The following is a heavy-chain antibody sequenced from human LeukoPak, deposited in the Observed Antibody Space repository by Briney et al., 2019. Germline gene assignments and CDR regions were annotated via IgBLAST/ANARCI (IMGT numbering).Heavy chain of an antibody. CDR2: IYYSGST. CDR1: GGSISSSSYY. J-gene: IGHJ6*02. D-gene: IGHD3-9*01. Sequence: SETLSLTCTVSGGSISSSSYYWGWIRQPPGKGLEWIGSIYYSGSTYYNPSLKSRVTISVDTSKNQFSLKLSSVTAADTDVYYCARQCGDRNYDILTGYRYYYYYYGMDVWGQGTTVTVSS. CDR3: ARQCGDRNYDILTGYRYYYYYYGMDV. V-gene: IGHV4-39*01.